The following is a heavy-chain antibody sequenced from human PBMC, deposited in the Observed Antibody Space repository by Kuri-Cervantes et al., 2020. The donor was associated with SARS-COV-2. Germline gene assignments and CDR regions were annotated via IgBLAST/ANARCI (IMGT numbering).Heavy chain of an antibody. CDR3: ARATTYYDFWGGYSFDY. D-gene: IGHD3-3*01. CDR1: GGSISSYY. Sequence: SETLSLTCTVSGGSISSYYWSWIRQPPGKGLEWIGYIYYSGSTNYNPSLKSRVTISVDTSKNQFSLKLSSVTAADTAVYYCARATTYYDFWGGYSFDYWGQGTLVTVSS. J-gene: IGHJ4*02. CDR2: IYYSGST. V-gene: IGHV4-59*01.